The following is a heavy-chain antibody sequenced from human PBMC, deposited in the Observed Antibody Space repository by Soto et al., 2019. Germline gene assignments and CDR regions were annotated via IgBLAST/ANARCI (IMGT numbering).Heavy chain of an antibody. CDR3: ARRYSSSFDY. Sequence: SETLSLTCTVSGGSISSYYWIWIRQPPGKGLEWIGYIYYSGSTNYNPSLKSRVTISVDTSKNQFSLKLSSVTAADTAVYYCARRYSSSFDYWGQGTLVTVSS. CDR2: IYYSGST. V-gene: IGHV4-59*08. D-gene: IGHD6-13*01. J-gene: IGHJ4*02. CDR1: GGSISSYY.